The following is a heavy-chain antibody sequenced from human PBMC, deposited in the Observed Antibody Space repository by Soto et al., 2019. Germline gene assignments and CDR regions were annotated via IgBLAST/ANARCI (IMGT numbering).Heavy chain of an antibody. J-gene: IGHJ4*02. CDR3: AGDKGGYYDTNTFDY. CDR2: INAGNGNT. V-gene: IGHV1-3*01. D-gene: IGHD3-22*01. Sequence: ASVKVSCKASGYTFTSYAMHWVRQAPGQRLEWMGWINAGNGNTKYSQKFQGRVTITRDTSASTAYMELSSLRSEDTAVYYCAGDKGGYYDTNTFDYWGQGTLVTVSS. CDR1: GYTFTSYA.